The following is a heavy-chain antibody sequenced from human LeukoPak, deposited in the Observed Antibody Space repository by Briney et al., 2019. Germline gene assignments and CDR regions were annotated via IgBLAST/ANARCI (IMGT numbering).Heavy chain of an antibody. D-gene: IGHD1-26*01. J-gene: IGHJ4*01. CDR3: ARGTRHGWELVV. V-gene: IGHV3-48*03. CDR2: ISSSGSTI. Sequence: PGGSLRLSCAASGFTFCSYEMNWVRQAPGKGLEWVSYISSSGSTISYADSVKGRFTISRDNAKNSLFLQMNSLRAEDTAVYYCARGTRHGWELVVWGHGSLVSVSS. CDR1: GFTFCSYE.